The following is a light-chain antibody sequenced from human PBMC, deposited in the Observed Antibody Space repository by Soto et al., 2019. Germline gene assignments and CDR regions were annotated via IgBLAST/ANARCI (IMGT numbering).Light chain of an antibody. Sequence: QSALTQPASLSGSPGQSITISCTGTSSDVGGYNYVSWYQQHPGKVPKLMIYDVSYRPSGVSNRFSGSKSGDTASLTISGLQAEDEADYYCSSYTSSSTLVFGGGTKLTVL. J-gene: IGLJ3*02. CDR2: DVS. CDR1: SSDVGGYNY. V-gene: IGLV2-14*03. CDR3: SSYTSSSTLV.